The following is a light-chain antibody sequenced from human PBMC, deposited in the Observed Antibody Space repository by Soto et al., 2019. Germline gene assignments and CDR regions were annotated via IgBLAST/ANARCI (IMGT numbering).Light chain of an antibody. CDR3: QQSYSSPWT. V-gene: IGKV1-39*01. Sequence: DIQMTQSPSSLSASVGDRVTITCRASQTITNYLNWYQQKPGKAPKLLIYAASTLLSGVPSRFTGGGSGTDFTLTIDSLQPEDFVTYFCQQSYSSPWTFGRGTKVEI. CDR1: QTITNY. J-gene: IGKJ1*01. CDR2: AAS.